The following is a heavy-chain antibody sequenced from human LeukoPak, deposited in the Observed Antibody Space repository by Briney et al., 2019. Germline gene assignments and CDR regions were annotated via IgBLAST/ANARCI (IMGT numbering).Heavy chain of an antibody. V-gene: IGHV1-69*04. CDR3: ATNGGGRWLQLSDY. CDR2: IIPILGIA. D-gene: IGHD5-24*01. J-gene: IGHJ4*02. CDR1: GGTFSSYA. Sequence: SVKVSCKASGGTFSSYAISWVRQAPGQGLEWMGRIIPILGIANYAQKFQGRVTITADKSTSTAYMELSSLRSEDTAVYYCATNGGGRWLQLSDYWGQGTLVTVSS.